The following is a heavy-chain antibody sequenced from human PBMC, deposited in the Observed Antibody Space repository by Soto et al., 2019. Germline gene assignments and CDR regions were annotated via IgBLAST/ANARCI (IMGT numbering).Heavy chain of an antibody. Sequence: PSLTCTVSCGSISSGDYYWSWIRQPPGKGLEWIGYIYYSGSTYYNPSLKSRVTISVDTSKNQFSLKLSSVTAADTAVYYCAKGDGSGSYRYYYYGMDVWGQGTTVTVSS. V-gene: IGHV4-30-4*01. CDR3: AKGDGSGSYRYYYYGMDV. CDR1: CGSISSGDYY. D-gene: IGHD3-10*01. CDR2: IYYSGST. J-gene: IGHJ6*02.